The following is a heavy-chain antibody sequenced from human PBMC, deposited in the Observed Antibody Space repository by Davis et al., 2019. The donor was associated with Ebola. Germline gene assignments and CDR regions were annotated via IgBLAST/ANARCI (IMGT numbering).Heavy chain of an antibody. J-gene: IGHJ5*02. CDR1: GYTFTTYG. Sequence: ASVKVSCKASGYTFTTYGISWVRQAPGQGLEWMGWISAYNGNTNYAQKLQGRVTMTTDTSTSTAYMELRSLRSDDTAVYYCAREITMIIRGWFDPWGQGTLVTVSS. D-gene: IGHD3-22*01. V-gene: IGHV1-18*01. CDR2: ISAYNGNT. CDR3: AREITMIIRGWFDP.